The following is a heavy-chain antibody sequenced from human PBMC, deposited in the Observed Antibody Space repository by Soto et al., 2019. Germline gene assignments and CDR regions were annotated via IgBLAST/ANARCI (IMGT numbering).Heavy chain of an antibody. CDR3: ARDVGYGLIDY. J-gene: IGHJ4*02. CDR1: GYTFTSYG. V-gene: IGHV1-18*01. Sequence: ASVKVSCKASGYTFTSYGISWVRQAPGQGLEWMGWISAYNGNTNYAQKLQGRVTMTTDPSTSTAYMELRSLRSDYTAVYYCARDVGYGLIDYWGQGTLVTVSS. CDR2: ISAYNGNT. D-gene: IGHD5-18*01.